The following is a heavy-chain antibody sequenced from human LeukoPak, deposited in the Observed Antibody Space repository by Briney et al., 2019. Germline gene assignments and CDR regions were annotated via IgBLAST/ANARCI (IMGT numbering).Heavy chain of an antibody. CDR1: GGSISSSSYY. V-gene: IGHV4-39*01. CDR3: ARLSLGSYYYDSSGYPRRAFDI. CDR2: IYYSGST. Sequence: SETLSLTCTVSGGSISSSSYYWGWIRQPPGKGLEWIGSIYYSGSTYYNPSLKSRVTISVDTSKNQFSLKLSSVTAADTAVYYCARLSLGSYYYDSSGYPRRAFDIWGQGTMVTVSS. D-gene: IGHD3-22*01. J-gene: IGHJ3*02.